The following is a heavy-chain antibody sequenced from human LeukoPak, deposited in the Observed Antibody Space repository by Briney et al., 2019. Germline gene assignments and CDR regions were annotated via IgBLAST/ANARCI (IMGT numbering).Heavy chain of an antibody. V-gene: IGHV3-23*01. CDR1: GFIFSNYA. D-gene: IGHD2-2*01. CDR3: AKVPDVVVPVYYMDV. Sequence: GGSLRLSCAASGFIFSNYAMSWVRQAPGKGLEWVSAISGSGGSTYYADSVKGRFTISRDNSKNTLYLQMNSLRAEDTAVYYCAKVPDVVVPVYYMDVWGKGTTVTISS. J-gene: IGHJ6*03. CDR2: ISGSGGST.